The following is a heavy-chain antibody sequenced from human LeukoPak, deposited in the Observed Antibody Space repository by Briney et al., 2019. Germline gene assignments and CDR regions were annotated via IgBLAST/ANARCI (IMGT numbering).Heavy chain of an antibody. CDR1: GGSISSSSYY. Sequence: KPSETLSLTCTVSGGSISSSSYYWGWIRQPPGKGLGWIGSIYYSGSTYYNPSLKSRVTISVDTSKNQFSLKLSSVTAADTAVYYCALRRDGYITDYWGQGTLVTVSS. D-gene: IGHD5-24*01. J-gene: IGHJ4*02. V-gene: IGHV4-39*07. CDR3: ALRRDGYITDY. CDR2: IYYSGST.